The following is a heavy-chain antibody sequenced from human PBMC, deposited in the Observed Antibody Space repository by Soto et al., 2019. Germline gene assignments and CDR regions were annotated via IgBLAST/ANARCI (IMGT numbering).Heavy chain of an antibody. J-gene: IGHJ4*02. CDR1: GFTFSDYW. D-gene: IGHD2-2*01. Sequence: PGGSLRLSCAASGFTFSDYWMSWVRQAPGKGLEWVANIKQDGSEKYYVDSVKGRFTISRDNAKNSLYLQMNSLRAEDTAVYYCSRARYQPLVSFWARGTLVPVSA. CDR3: SRARYQPLVSF. CDR2: IKQDGSEK. V-gene: IGHV3-7*01.